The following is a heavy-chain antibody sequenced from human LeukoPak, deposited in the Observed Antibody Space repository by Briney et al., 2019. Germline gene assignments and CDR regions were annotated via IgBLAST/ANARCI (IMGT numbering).Heavy chain of an antibody. CDR1: GYSFTSHY. CDR3: ARAATSDYDSSGYSDY. Sequence: GASVKVSCKASGYSFTSHYMHWVRQAPGQGLEWMGLINPSGSSTLYAQKFQGRVTITADKSTSTAYMELSSLRSEDTAVYYCARAATSDYDSSGYSDYWGQGTLVTVSS. V-gene: IGHV1-46*01. J-gene: IGHJ4*02. CDR2: INPSGSST. D-gene: IGHD3-22*01.